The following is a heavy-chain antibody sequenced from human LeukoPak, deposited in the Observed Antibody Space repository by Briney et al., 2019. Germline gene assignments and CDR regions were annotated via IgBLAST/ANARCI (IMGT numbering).Heavy chain of an antibody. CDR1: GGTFSSYA. CDR3: ERGKGFGVVPAATLDY. J-gene: IGHJ4*02. CDR2: IIPIFGTA. D-gene: IGHD2-2*01. Sequence: SVKVSCKASGGTFSSYAISWVRQAPGQGLEWMGGIIPIFGTANYAQKFQGRVTITADESTSTAYMEVSSVRSEDTAVYYCERGKGFGVVPAATLDYWGQGTLVTVSS. V-gene: IGHV1-69*01.